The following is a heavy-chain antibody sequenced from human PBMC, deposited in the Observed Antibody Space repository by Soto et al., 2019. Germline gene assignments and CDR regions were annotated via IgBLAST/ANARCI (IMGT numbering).Heavy chain of an antibody. CDR2: IGPYEGVT. CDR3: ARCYCSVGSCYTCWHFDL. Sequence: QVQLEQSGAEVKKPGASVRVSCKASGYSFNDYGMSWVRQAPGQGREWMGWIGPYEGVTNHAQTFQGIVTMTVDTSATTADMELRSLRSDDTAIYYCARCYCSVGSCYTCWHFDLWGPGTLVTVTA. D-gene: IGHD2-15*01. CDR1: GYSFNDYG. V-gene: IGHV1-18*01. J-gene: IGHJ2*01.